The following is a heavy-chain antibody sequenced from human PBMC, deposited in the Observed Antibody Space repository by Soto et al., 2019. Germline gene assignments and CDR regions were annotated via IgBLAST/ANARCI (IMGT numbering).Heavy chain of an antibody. CDR3: ARDLWEGGNFHGHYYFYGMDV. J-gene: IGHJ6*02. CDR1: GYTFTGYY. V-gene: IGHV1-2*04. CDR2: INPNSGGT. D-gene: IGHD2-21*02. Sequence: ASVKVSCKASGYTFTGYYMHAVGQARVQGLDGMVWINPNSGGTNYAQKFQGWVTMTRDTSISTAYMKLSRLRSDDTAVYHCARDLWEGGNFHGHYYFYGMDVWGRGTTVTVSS.